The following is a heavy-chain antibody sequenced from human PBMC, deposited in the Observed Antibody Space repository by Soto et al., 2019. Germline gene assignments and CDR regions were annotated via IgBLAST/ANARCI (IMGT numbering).Heavy chain of an antibody. CDR1: GYSISSGYY. CDR3: ARYRREAVAGYTLDN. CDR2: IYHGGST. V-gene: IGHV4-38-2*01. Sequence: SETPSLTCAVSGYSISSGYYWGWLRQPPGKGLEWIGSIYHGGSTYYNPSLNSRVTLSIDMTNNHVSLILNSMTAADTAVYYCARYRREAVAGYTLDNWGQGILVTVSS. J-gene: IGHJ4*02. D-gene: IGHD6-13*01.